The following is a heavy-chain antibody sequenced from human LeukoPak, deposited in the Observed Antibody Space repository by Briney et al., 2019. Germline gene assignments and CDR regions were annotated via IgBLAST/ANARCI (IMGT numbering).Heavy chain of an antibody. Sequence: GGSLRLSCAASGFTFSSYAMHWVRQAPGNGLEYFSAISSNGGSTYYANSVKGRFTISRDNSNNTLYLQMGSLRAEEMAVYYCARKYGSGSYYHVAVDYWGQGTLVTVSS. J-gene: IGHJ4*02. D-gene: IGHD3-10*01. CDR3: ARKYGSGSYYHVAVDY. CDR1: GFTFSSYA. CDR2: ISSNGGST. V-gene: IGHV3-64*01.